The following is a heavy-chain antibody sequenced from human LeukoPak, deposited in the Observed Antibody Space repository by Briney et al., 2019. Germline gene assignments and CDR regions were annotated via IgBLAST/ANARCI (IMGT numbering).Heavy chain of an antibody. CDR3: AKYVTRVGAYAFDM. Sequence: GSLRLSCAASGFTFSNYAMSWVRQAPGKGLEWVSAISGSGGSTYYADSVKGRFTISRDNSKNTLYLQMNSLRAEDTAVYYCAKYVTRVGAYAFDMWGQGTMVTVSS. CDR2: ISGSGGST. CDR1: GFTFSNYA. V-gene: IGHV3-23*01. J-gene: IGHJ3*02. D-gene: IGHD1-26*01.